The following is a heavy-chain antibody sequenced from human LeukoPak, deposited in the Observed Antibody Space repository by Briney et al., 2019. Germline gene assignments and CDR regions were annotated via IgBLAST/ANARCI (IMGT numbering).Heavy chain of an antibody. CDR2: HVVGRGNT. CDR3: AAERSGYNY. J-gene: IGHJ4*02. CDR1: GHTFTSSA. D-gene: IGHD3-22*01. V-gene: IGHV1-58*02. Sequence: GASVKLSCKASGHTFTSSAMQWVRHARAQGFEWIGCHVVGRGNTQYTQKFQERDPNTRDMPPSTPYREQNTLRSEDTAVYYCAAERSGYNYWGEGTLVTVSS.